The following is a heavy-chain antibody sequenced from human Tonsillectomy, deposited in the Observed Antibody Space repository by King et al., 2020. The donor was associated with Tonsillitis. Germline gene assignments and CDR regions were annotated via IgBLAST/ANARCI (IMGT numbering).Heavy chain of an antibody. J-gene: IGHJ5*02. V-gene: IGHV3-53*01. CDR1: GFTVSSNY. CDR2: IYSGGST. D-gene: IGHD2-15*01. Sequence: EVQLVESGGGLIQPGGSLRLSCAASGFTVSSNYMNWVRQAPGKGLEGVSVIYSGGSTYYADSVKGRFTISRDNSKNTLYLQMNSLRAGDTGLYYCAREGCSGCSCMRGWFDPWGQGTLVTVSS. CDR3: AREGCSGCSCMRGWFDP.